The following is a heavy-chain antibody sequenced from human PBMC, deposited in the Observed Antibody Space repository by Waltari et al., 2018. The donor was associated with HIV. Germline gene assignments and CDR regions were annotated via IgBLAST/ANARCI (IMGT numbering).Heavy chain of an antibody. CDR3: ARGRGGPDY. V-gene: IGHV3-30*01. CDR1: GFTFRNYA. CDR2: ISYDGNEK. D-gene: IGHD3-10*01. J-gene: IGHJ4*02. Sequence: QVQLVDSGGGVVQPGRSLRLSCAASGFTFRNYAMHWVRQAPGNGLEWVAVISYDGNEKYYADSVKGRFTISRGNSRNTLFLQMNSLRAEDTAVYYCARGRGGPDYWGQGTLVTVSS.